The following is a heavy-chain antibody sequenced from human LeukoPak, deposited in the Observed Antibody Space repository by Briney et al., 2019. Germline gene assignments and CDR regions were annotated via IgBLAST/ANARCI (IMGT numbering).Heavy chain of an antibody. CDR1: GASVSSYF. CDR3: AKLLGEEY. Sequence: PSETLSLTCTVSGASVSSYFWSWIRQSPEKGLEWIGYVYHSGSSSSNPSLQSRVTISQDPSRNQVSLKMTSATAADTAVYYCAKLLGEEYWGQGTQVVVSS. CDR2: VYHSGSS. J-gene: IGHJ4*02. D-gene: IGHD6-6*01. V-gene: IGHV4-59*02.